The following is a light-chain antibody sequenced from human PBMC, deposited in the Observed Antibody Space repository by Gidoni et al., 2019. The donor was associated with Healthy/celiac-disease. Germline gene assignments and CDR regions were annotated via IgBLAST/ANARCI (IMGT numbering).Light chain of an antibody. J-gene: IGKJ5*01. CDR3: QQRSNWPRPRIT. CDR2: DAS. CDR1: QSVSSY. Sequence: EIVLPQSPATLSLSPGERATLSCRASQSVSSYFAWYQQKPGQAPRLLIYDASNRATGIPARFSGSGSGTDFTLTISSLEPEDFAVYYCQQRSNWPRPRITCGQGTRLEIK. V-gene: IGKV3-11*01.